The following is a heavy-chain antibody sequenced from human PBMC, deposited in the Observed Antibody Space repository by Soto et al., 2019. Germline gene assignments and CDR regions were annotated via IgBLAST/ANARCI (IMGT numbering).Heavy chain of an antibody. J-gene: IGHJ6*02. D-gene: IGHD3-22*01. Sequence: SVKVSCKASGGTFSSYAISWVRQAPGQGLEWMGGIIPIFGTANYAQKFQGRVTITADESTSTAYMELSSLRSEDTAVYYCARAEYYYDSSGYPYYYYYYGMDVWGQGTTVTGSS. CDR3: ARAEYYYDSSGYPYYYYYYGMDV. CDR2: IIPIFGTA. V-gene: IGHV1-69*13. CDR1: GGTFSSYA.